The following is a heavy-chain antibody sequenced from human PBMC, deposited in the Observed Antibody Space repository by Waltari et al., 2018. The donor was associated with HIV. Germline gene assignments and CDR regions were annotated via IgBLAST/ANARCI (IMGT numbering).Heavy chain of an antibody. CDR2: ISAYDGNK. Sequence: VQLVQSGPEMRNPGASVKISCRPSGFTFTNYVFSWGRQATGQGREWLGWISAYDGNKDSARKFKGRITLTTDTSTTTAYLEVRSLRSDDTAIYHCVRGGGSWLYDMYYYQGLDVWGQGTTVIVSS. CDR1: GFTFTNYV. D-gene: IGHD2-8*01. V-gene: IGHV1-18*01. CDR3: VRGGGSWLYDMYYYQGLDV. J-gene: IGHJ6*02.